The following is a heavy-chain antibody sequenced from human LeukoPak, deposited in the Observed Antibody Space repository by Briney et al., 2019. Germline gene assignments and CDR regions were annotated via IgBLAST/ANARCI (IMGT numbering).Heavy chain of an antibody. V-gene: IGHV3-53*01. J-gene: IGHJ4*02. CDR3: ARGPSNAYCGGDYQGGVD. CDR1: GFTVSGNY. D-gene: IGHD2-21*02. Sequence: PGGSLRLSCAVSGFTVSGNYMSWVRQAPGKGLECVSLSYSGGTTYYADSVKGRFTISRDNPKNTLYLQMNSLRAEDTAVYYCARGPSNAYCGGDYQGGVDWGQGTLVTVSS. CDR2: SYSGGTT.